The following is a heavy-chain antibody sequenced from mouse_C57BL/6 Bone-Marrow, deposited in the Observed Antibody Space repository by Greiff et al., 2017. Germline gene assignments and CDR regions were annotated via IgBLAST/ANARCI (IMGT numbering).Heavy chain of an antibody. J-gene: IGHJ3*01. CDR3: ARWAYYSNYLFAY. CDR2: IDPANGNT. Sequence: EVQLQQSVAELVRPGASVKLSCTASGFNIKNTYMHWVKQRPEQGLEWIGRIDPANGNTKYAPKFQGKATITAATSSNTAYLQLSRLTSEDTAIYYCARWAYYSNYLFAYWGQGTLVTVSA. CDR1: GFNIKNTY. D-gene: IGHD2-5*01. V-gene: IGHV14-3*01.